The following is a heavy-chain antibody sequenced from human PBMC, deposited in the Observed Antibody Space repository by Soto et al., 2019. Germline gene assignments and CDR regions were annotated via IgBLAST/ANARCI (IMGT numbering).Heavy chain of an antibody. CDR1: GYTFTTYE. Sequence: QVQLVQSGAEVKKPGASVKVSYKASGYTFTTYEINWVRQVPGQGLEWMGGMSPSSGNTGYVDQFRGRVTMTSNTSRTTAYMALSSLRSEDTAVYYCARVGGQLFGDHGMDVWGQGTTVTVS. J-gene: IGHJ6*02. V-gene: IGHV1-8*01. CDR2: MSPSSGNT. CDR3: ARVGGQLFGDHGMDV. D-gene: IGHD3-10*01.